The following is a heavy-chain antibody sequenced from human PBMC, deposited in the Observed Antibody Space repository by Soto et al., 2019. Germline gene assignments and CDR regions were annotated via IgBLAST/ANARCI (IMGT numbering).Heavy chain of an antibody. Sequence: QVQLVESGGGVVQPGRSLRLSCAASGFTFSSYGMHWVRQAPGKGLEWVAVILYDGSKKYYADSVKGRFTISRDNPKNTMYLQMSSLRGEDTALYYCVKDGSSGWPYFGDMDVSGRGTTVTVSS. J-gene: IGHJ6*02. V-gene: IGHV3-30*18. D-gene: IGHD6-19*01. CDR3: VKDGSSGWPYFGDMDV. CDR2: ILYDGSKK. CDR1: GFTFSSYG.